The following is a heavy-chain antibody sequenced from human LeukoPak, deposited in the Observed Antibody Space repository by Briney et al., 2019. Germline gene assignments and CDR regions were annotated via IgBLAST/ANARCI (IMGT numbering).Heavy chain of an antibody. V-gene: IGHV3-23*01. CDR3: AKASSHFGARYFDL. CDR2: ISGSGGST. D-gene: IGHD3-3*01. J-gene: IGHJ2*01. CDR1: GFTLRSSG. Sequence: GGSLRLSCAASGFTLRSSGMSWVRQAPGKGLEWVSAISGSGGSTYYADSVKGRFTISRDNSKNTLYLQMNSLRAEDTAVYYCAKASSHFGARYFDLWGRGTLVTVSS.